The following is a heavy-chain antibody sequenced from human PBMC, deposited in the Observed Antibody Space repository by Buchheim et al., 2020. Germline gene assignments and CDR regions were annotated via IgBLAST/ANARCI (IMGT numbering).Heavy chain of an antibody. CDR1: GFTFSSSA. CDR3: ARARGYYYDSSGYDY. V-gene: IGHV3-33*01. CDR2: IWYDGSHK. J-gene: IGHJ4*02. D-gene: IGHD3-22*01. Sequence: QVQLVESGGGVVQPGRSLRLSCAASGFTFSSSAMHWVRQAPGKGLEWVAFIWYDGSHKYYGDSVKGRFFISRENSKNTVYLQMNSLRAEDTAVYYCARARGYYYDSSGYDYWGQGTL.